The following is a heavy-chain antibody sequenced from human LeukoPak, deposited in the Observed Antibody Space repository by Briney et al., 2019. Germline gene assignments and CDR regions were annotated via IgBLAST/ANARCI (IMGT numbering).Heavy chain of an antibody. CDR1: GFTFISYS. V-gene: IGHV3-66*01. D-gene: IGHD2-15*01. J-gene: IGHJ6*03. CDR2: IYSDGST. Sequence: GGSLRLSCAASGFTFISYSMNWVRQAPGKALEWVSVIYSDGSTYYADSMRGRFTISRDNSKNTVYLQMNSLRAEDTAVYYCARVIGGGGTHPYWYFYYMDVWGKGTTVTISS. CDR3: ARVIGGGGTHPYWYFYYMDV.